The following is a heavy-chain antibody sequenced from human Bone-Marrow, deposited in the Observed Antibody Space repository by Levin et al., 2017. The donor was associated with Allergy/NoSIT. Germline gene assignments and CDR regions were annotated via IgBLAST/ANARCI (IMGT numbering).Heavy chain of an antibody. D-gene: IGHD3-16*01. J-gene: IGHJ6*02. CDR2: IGTSGSSI. Sequence: GESLKISCAASGFTFSDYYMSWIRQAPGKGLEWISYIGTSGSSINYADSVKGRFTISRDNAKNSLYLQMNSLRAEDTAVYYCARDRTQNSYVAMDVWGQGTTVTVSS. CDR1: GFTFSDYY. CDR3: ARDRTQNSYVAMDV. V-gene: IGHV3-11*01.